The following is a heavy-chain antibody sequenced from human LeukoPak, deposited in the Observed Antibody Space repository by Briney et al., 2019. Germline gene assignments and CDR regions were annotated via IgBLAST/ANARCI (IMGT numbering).Heavy chain of an antibody. V-gene: IGHV4-34*01. D-gene: IGHD1-26*01. CDR3: GRGGGWEFTFDVFDI. CDR2: INHSGST. Sequence: SETLSLTCAVYGGSFSGYYWSWIRQPPGKGLEWIGEINHSGSTNYNPSLKSRVTISVDTSKNQFSLKLSSVTAADTAVYYCGRGGGWEFTFDVFDIGGKGKMVTV. J-gene: IGHJ3*02. CDR1: GGSFSGYY.